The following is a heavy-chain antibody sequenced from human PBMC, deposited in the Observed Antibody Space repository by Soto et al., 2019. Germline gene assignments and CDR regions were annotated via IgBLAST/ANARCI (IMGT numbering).Heavy chain of an antibody. CDR1: GYTXTSYG. J-gene: IGHJ6*02. CDR2: ISAYNGNT. CDR3: ARLGHIVVVTAIPIYYYYGMDV. Sequence: ASVKVSCKASGYTXTSYGISWVRQAPGQGLEWMGWISAYNGNTNYAQKLQGRVTMTTDTSTSTAYMELRSLRSDDTAVYYCARLGHIVVVTAIPIYYYYGMDVWGQGTTVTVSS. D-gene: IGHD2-21*02. V-gene: IGHV1-18*01.